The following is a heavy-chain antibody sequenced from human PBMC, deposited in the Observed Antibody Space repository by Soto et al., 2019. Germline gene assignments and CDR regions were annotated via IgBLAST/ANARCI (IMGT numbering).Heavy chain of an antibody. J-gene: IGHJ6*02. D-gene: IGHD3-10*01. V-gene: IGHV3-23*01. CDR1: GFTFSSYA. CDR2: ISGSGGST. CDR3: AKDREYYYGSGSSAYGMDV. Sequence: GGSLRLSCAASGFTFSSYAMSWVRQAPGKGLEWVSAISGSGGSTYYADSVKGRFTISRDNSKNTLYLQMNSLRAEDTAVYYCAKDREYYYGSGSSAYGMDVWGQGTTVTVSS.